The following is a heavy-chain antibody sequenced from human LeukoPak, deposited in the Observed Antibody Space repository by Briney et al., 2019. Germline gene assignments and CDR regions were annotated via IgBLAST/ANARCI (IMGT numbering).Heavy chain of an antibody. D-gene: IGHD1-1*01. CDR2: MNPNSGNT. V-gene: IGHV1-8*03. J-gene: IGHJ4*02. Sequence: ASVKVSCKASGYTFTSYDINGVRQATGQGLEWMGGMNPNSGNTGYAQKFQGRVTITRNTSISTAYMELSSLRSEDTAVYYCARGQGRREPGFDYWGQGTLVTVSS. CDR3: ARGQGRREPGFDY. CDR1: GYTFTSYD.